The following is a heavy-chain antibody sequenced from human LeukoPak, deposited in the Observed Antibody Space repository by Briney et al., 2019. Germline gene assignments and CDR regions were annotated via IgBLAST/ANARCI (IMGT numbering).Heavy chain of an antibody. V-gene: IGHV4-59*01. Sequence: SETLSLTCTVSGGSISSYYWSWIRQPPGKGLEWIGYIYYSGSTNYNPSLKSRVTISVDTSKNQFSLRLSSVTAADTAVYYRARVVVGAADNWGQGTLVTVSS. CDR2: IYYSGST. D-gene: IGHD2-15*01. CDR1: GGSISSYY. J-gene: IGHJ4*02. CDR3: ARVVVGAADN.